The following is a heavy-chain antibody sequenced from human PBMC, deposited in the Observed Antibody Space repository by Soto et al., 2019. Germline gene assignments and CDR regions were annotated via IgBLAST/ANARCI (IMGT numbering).Heavy chain of an antibody. J-gene: IGHJ4*02. CDR2: INPNSGGT. Sequence: QVQLVQSGAEVKKPGASVKVSCKASGYTFTGYYMHWVRQAPGQVLEWRGWINPNSGGTNYAQKFQGRVPMTRDASISTAYMELSRLRSDDTAVYYCARGEKVAGTACDYWGQGTLVTVS. CDR3: ARGEKVAGTACDY. D-gene: IGHD6-19*01. V-gene: IGHV1-2*02. CDR1: GYTFTGYY.